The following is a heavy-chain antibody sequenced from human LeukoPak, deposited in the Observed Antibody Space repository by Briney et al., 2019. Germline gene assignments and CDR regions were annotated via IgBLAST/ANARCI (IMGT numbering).Heavy chain of an antibody. J-gene: IGHJ4*02. D-gene: IGHD6-19*01. V-gene: IGHV4-34*01. CDR2: INHSGST. CDR1: GGSFSGYY. Sequence: PSETLSLTCAVYGGSFSGYYWSWIRQPPGKGLEWIGEINHSGSTNYNPSLKSRVTISVDTSKNQFSLKLSFVTAADTAVYYCARGARGIAVAGDSYYFDYWGQGTLVTVSS. CDR3: ARGARGIAVAGDSYYFDY.